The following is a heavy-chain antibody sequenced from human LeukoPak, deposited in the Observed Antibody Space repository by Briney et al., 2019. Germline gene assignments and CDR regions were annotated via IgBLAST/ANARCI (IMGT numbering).Heavy chain of an antibody. D-gene: IGHD4-23*01. J-gene: IGHJ3*02. V-gene: IGHV3-66*01. Sequence: GGSLRLSCAASGFTVSSNYMSWVRQAPGKGLEWVSVIYSGGSTYYADSVKCRFTISRDNSKNTLYLQMKHLKTEDTAVYYCARRITVVNHDAFDIWGQGTMVTVSS. CDR3: ARRITVVNHDAFDI. CDR2: IYSGGST. CDR1: GFTVSSNY.